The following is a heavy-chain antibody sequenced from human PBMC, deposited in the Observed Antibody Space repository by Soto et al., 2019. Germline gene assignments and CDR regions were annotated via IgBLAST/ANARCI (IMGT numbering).Heavy chain of an antibody. Sequence: QITLKESGPTLVKPTQTLTLTCTFSGFSLSTSGVGVGWIRQPPGKALEWLALIYWDDDKPYSPSLKSRLTITKDTSKNQVVLTLTNMDPVDTATYYCAHRSNDYVWGSYRYWGQGTLVTVSS. J-gene: IGHJ4*02. CDR3: AHRSNDYVWGSYRY. D-gene: IGHD3-16*02. V-gene: IGHV2-5*02. CDR2: IYWDDDK. CDR1: GFSLSTSGVG.